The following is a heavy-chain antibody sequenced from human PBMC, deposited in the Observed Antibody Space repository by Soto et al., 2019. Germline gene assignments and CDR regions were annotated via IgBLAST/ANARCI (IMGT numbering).Heavy chain of an antibody. V-gene: IGHV4-31*03. CDR3: ARGLKWPDS. CDR1: GDSITGGSGY. J-gene: IGHJ4*02. CDR2: IFHSGRT. Sequence: QVQLQESGPGLVKPSQTLSLTCTVSGDSITGGSGYWSWVRQHPGRGLEWLGDIFHSGRTYYSPSLSSRLTLSIDTSNNQLSLNLRSVTAADTAVYYCARGLKWPDSWGQGTLVTVSS. D-gene: IGHD5-12*01.